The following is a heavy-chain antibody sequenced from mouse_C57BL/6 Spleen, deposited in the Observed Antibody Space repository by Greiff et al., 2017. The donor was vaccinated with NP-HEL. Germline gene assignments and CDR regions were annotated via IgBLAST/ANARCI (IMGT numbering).Heavy chain of an antibody. CDR3: ARSNYYGSRSYFDY. D-gene: IGHD1-1*01. CDR1: GYTFTSYW. J-gene: IGHJ2*01. V-gene: IGHV1-53*01. CDR2: INPSNGGT. Sequence: QVHVKQPGTELVKPGASVKLSCKASGYTFTSYWMHWVKQRPGQGLEWIGNINPSNGGTNYNEKFKSKATLTVDKSSSTAYMQLSSLTSEDSAVYYCARSNYYGSRSYFDYWGQGTTLTVSS.